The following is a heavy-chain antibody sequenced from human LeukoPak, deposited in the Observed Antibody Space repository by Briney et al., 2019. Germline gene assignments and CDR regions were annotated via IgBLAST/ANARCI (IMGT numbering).Heavy chain of an antibody. J-gene: IGHJ4*02. CDR2: ISGSGGST. D-gene: IGHD3-10*01. Sequence: GGSLRLSCAASGFTFSSYAMIWVRQAPGKGLEWVSAISGSGGSTYYAGSVKGRFTISRDNSKNTLYLQMNSLRAEDTAVYYCAKIMVRGVPTDYWGQGTLVTVSS. CDR3: AKIMVRGVPTDY. CDR1: GFTFSSYA. V-gene: IGHV3-23*01.